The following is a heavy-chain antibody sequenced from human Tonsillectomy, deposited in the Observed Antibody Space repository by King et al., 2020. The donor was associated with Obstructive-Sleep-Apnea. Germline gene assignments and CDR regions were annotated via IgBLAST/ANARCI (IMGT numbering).Heavy chain of an antibody. J-gene: IGHJ2*01. CDR3: ARLRVASGDLPL. CDR2: ISKDGINR. D-gene: IGHD4-17*01. Sequence: VQLVESGGGVVQPGRSLRLSCAASGFTFSTYALHWVRQAPGRGLEWVAGISKDGINREYLDSVKGRFTISRDNSKNTLYLQMNSLRAEDTAVYYCARLRVASGDLPLWGRGTLLTVSS. CDR1: GFTFSTYA. V-gene: IGHV3-30-3*01.